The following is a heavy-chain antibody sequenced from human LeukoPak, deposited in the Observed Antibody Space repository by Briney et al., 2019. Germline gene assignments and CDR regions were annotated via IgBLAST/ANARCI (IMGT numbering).Heavy chain of an antibody. Sequence: GGSLRLSCAASGFTFSSYAMSWVRQAPGKGLEWVSSIRGSGGSTYYADSVKGRFTVSRDDSKNTLYLHMNSLRADDTAVYYCAKDQGLIDPFDYWGQGTLVTVSS. CDR1: GFTFSSYA. J-gene: IGHJ4*02. D-gene: IGHD3-22*01. V-gene: IGHV3-23*01. CDR2: IRGSGGST. CDR3: AKDQGLIDPFDY.